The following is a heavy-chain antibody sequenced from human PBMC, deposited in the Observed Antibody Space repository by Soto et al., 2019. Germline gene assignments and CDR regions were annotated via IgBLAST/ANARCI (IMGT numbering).Heavy chain of an antibody. J-gene: IGHJ6*02. V-gene: IGHV4-39*01. Sequence: PSETLSLTCTVSGGSISSSSYXWGWIRQPPGKGLEWIGSIYYSGSTYYNPSLKSRVTISVDTSKNQFSLKLSSVTAADTAVYYCASETRYYYYGMDVWGQGTTVTVSS. CDR2: IYYSGST. CDR3: ASETRYYYYGMDV. CDR1: GGSISSSSYX.